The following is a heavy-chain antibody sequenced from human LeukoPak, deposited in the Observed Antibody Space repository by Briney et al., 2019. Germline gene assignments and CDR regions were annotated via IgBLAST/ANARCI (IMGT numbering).Heavy chain of an antibody. Sequence: GGSLRLSCAASGFTFSSYAMSWVRQAPGKGLEWVSVIGGASGNTQHADSVKGRFAISRDNSRNTLYLHMNGLRPEDTAVYYCAKGYSNGYGAWGQGTLVTVSS. V-gene: IGHV3-23*01. J-gene: IGHJ5*02. CDR1: GFTFSSYA. D-gene: IGHD6-19*01. CDR2: IGGASGNT. CDR3: AKGYSNGYGA.